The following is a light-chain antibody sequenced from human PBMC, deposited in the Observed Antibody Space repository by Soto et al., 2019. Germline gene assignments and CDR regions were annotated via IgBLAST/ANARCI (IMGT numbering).Light chain of an antibody. V-gene: IGKV3-11*01. CDR3: QQRYNWPPT. Sequence: EIVLSQSPAILSLSPGDRATLSCRASQTVSSFLDWYQQKPGQAPRLLNYDTSNRATGVPARFSASGSGTDFTLAISSLEPEDFAVYFYQQRYNWPPTFGQGNKLEI. J-gene: IGKJ2*01. CDR2: DTS. CDR1: QTVSSF.